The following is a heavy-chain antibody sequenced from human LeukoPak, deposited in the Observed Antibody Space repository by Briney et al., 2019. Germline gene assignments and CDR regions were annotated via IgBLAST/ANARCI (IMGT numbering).Heavy chain of an antibody. D-gene: IGHD3-16*01. CDR2: ISGGGVTT. CDR3: ARNQQLGGHSYYYYGMDV. Sequence: PGGSLRLSCVGSGFTSIAYAVTWARQAPGKGLEWVSGISGGGVTTYYADSVKGRFTISRDNSKNTLYLQMNSLRADDTAIYYCARNQQLGGHSYYYYGMDVWGQGTTVTVSS. J-gene: IGHJ6*02. V-gene: IGHV3-23*01. CDR1: GFTSIAYA.